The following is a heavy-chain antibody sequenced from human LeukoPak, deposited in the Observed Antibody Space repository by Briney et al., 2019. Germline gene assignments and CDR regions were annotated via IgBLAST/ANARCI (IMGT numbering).Heavy chain of an antibody. Sequence: KPSETLSLTCTVSGGSISSSSYYWGWIRQPPGKGLEWIGSIYYSGSTYYNPSLKSRVTISVDTSKNQFSLKLSSVTAADTAVYYCARHQWFGGVRDTFDIWGQGTMVTVSS. CDR2: IYYSGST. D-gene: IGHD3-10*01. CDR1: GGSISSSSYY. V-gene: IGHV4-39*01. J-gene: IGHJ3*02. CDR3: ARHQWFGGVRDTFDI.